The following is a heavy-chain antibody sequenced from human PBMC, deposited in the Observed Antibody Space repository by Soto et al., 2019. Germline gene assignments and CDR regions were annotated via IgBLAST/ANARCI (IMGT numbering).Heavy chain of an antibody. J-gene: IGHJ5*02. CDR3: ARDIWFGL. V-gene: IGHV3-11*01. CDR1: GFTFSDYY. Sequence: GGSLRLSCAASGFTFSDYYMTWIRQAPGKGLEWASDISSSGTTVDYTDSVKGRFTISRDNAKNSLYLQMNSLRAEDTAVYYCARDIWFGLWGQGTLVTVSS. CDR2: ISSSGTTV.